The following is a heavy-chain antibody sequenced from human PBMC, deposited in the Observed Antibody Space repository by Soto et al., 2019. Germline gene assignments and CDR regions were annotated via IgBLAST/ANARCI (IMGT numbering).Heavy chain of an antibody. D-gene: IGHD3-16*01. CDR2: IYSGGST. CDR3: ARDPWAADY. Sequence: EVQLVESGGGLVQPGGSLRLSCAASGFTVSTKYMSWVRQAPGKGLEWVSVIYSGGSTFYADSVRGRFTISRDNCKNTVNLQMNSLRAEDMAVYYCARDPWAADYWGQGTLVTVSS. CDR1: GFTVSTKY. J-gene: IGHJ4*02. V-gene: IGHV3-66*01.